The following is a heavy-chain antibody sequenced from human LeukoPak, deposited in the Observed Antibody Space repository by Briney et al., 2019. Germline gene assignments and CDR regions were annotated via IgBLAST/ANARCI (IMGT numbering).Heavy chain of an antibody. CDR3: ARALWFGELSSAWFDP. CDR1: GGTFSSYP. J-gene: IGHJ5*02. V-gene: IGHV1-69*13. CDR2: IIPIFGTA. Sequence: SVKVSCKASGGTFSSYPISWVRQTPGQGLEWMGGIIPIFGTANYAQKFQGRVTITADESTSTAYMELSSLRSEDTAVYYCARALWFGELSSAWFDPWGQGTLVTVSS. D-gene: IGHD3-10*01.